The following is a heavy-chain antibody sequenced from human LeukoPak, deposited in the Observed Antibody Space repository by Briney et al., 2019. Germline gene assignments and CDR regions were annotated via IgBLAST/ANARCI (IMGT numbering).Heavy chain of an antibody. D-gene: IGHD6-19*01. J-gene: IGHJ4*02. V-gene: IGHV3-53*01. CDR1: GFTVSNNY. Sequence: PGGSLRLSCAASGFTVSNNYMSWVRQAPGKGLEWVSVIYSGGSTYYADSVKGRFTISRDNSKNTLYLQMNSLKTEDTAVYYCTTAEGSGWYNRDYWGQGTLVTVSS. CDR3: TTAEGSGWYNRDY. CDR2: IYSGGST.